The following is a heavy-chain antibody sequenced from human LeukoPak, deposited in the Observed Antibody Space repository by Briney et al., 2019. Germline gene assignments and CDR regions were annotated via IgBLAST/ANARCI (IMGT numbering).Heavy chain of an antibody. V-gene: IGHV4-34*01. J-gene: IGHJ4*02. CDR2: INHSGST. CDR1: GGSFSGYY. D-gene: IGHD3-10*01. CDR3: ARHPRRTMVRGVIITAYYFDY. Sequence: KTSETLSLTCAVYGGSFSGYYWSWIRQPPGKGLEWIGEINHSGSTNYNPSLKSRVTISVDTSKNQFSLKLSSVTAADTAVYYCARHPRRTMVRGVIITAYYFDYWGQGTLVTVSS.